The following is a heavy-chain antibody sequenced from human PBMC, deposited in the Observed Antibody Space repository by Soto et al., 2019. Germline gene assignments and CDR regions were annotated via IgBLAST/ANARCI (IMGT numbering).Heavy chain of an antibody. V-gene: IGHV4-59*01. CDR1: SDSISSYY. Sequence: TSETLSLTCTVSSDSISSYYWSWIRQPPGKRLEWIGYISYSGSTDYNPSLKSRVTISGDTSKNQFSLTVSSVTAADTAVYYCARGTSWQLPFDYWGPGNPVT. CDR2: ISYSGST. CDR3: ARGTSWQLPFDY. J-gene: IGHJ4*02. D-gene: IGHD5-12*01.